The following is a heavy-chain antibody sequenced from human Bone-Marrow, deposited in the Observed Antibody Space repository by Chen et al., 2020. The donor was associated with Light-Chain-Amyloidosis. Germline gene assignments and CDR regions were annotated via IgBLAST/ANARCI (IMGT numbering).Heavy chain of an antibody. D-gene: IGHD1-26*01. CDR1: GNSISRGYF. Sequence: QEQLQESGPGLVKPSETLSLICAVSGNSISRGYFWGWIRQPPGKGLEWIGVLDFYHGGSPYYSPSLKSRVTITADTAKNQFSLNLTTVTAADTATYYCARGAVGGTTGVWGQGTLVTVSS. V-gene: IGHV4-38-2*01. J-gene: IGHJ4*02. CDR3: ARGAVGGTTGV. CDR2: FYHGGSP.